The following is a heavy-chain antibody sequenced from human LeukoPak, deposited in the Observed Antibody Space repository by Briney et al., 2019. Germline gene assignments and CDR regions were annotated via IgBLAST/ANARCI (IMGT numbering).Heavy chain of an antibody. J-gene: IGHJ4*02. D-gene: IGHD6-13*01. CDR1: GGSISSSSYY. CDR3: ARWDSGSWYRDY. Sequence: SETLSLTCTVSGGSISSSSYYWGWIRQPPGKGLEWIGSIYYSGSTYYNPSLKSRVTISVDTSKNQFSLKLSSVTAADTAVYYCARWDSGSWYRDYWGQGTLVTVSS. CDR2: IYYSGST. V-gene: IGHV4-39*01.